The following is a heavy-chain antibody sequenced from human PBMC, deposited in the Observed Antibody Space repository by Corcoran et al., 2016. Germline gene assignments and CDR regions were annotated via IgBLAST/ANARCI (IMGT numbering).Heavy chain of an antibody. V-gene: IGHV4-38-2*02. D-gene: IGHD6-6*01. CDR1: GYSISSGYY. CDR3: ATLYSSSSDTYYYYGMDV. Sequence: QVQLQESGPGLVKPSETLSLTCTVSGYSISSGYYWGWIRQPPGKGLEWIGSIYHSGSTYYNPSLKSRVTISVDTSKNQFSLKLSSVTAADTAGYDCATLYSSSSDTYYYYGMDVWGQGTTVTVSS. J-gene: IGHJ6*02. CDR2: IYHSGST.